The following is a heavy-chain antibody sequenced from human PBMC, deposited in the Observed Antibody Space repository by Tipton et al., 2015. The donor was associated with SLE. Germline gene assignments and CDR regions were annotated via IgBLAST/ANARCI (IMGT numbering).Heavy chain of an antibody. J-gene: IGHJ4*02. D-gene: IGHD6-13*01. V-gene: IGHV4-31*03. CDR1: GASISSGGHY. CDR3: ARERLYSSSWFSD. CDR2: IYYSGTT. Sequence: TLSLTFTVAGASISSGGHYWTWIRQHPGKGLEWIGFIYYSGTTSYNPSLESRVTISVDTSNNQFSLKMSSVTAADTAVYYCARERLYSSSWFSDWGQGTLVTVSS.